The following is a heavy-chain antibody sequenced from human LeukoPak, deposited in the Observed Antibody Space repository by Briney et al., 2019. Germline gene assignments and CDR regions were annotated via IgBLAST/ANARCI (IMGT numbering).Heavy chain of an antibody. CDR3: AKAQGYCGGETCQYAVDV. CDR1: GFIFSDYA. J-gene: IGHJ6*02. Sequence: GGSLRLSCAASGFIFSDYAMAWVRQAPGEGLEWVSGISASGSRTYYADSVKGRFTISRDKSKNTLFLQMNSLRAEDTAVYYRAKAQGYCGGETCQYAVDVWGQGTTVTVSS. D-gene: IGHD2-21*01. V-gene: IGHV3-23*01. CDR2: ISASGSRT.